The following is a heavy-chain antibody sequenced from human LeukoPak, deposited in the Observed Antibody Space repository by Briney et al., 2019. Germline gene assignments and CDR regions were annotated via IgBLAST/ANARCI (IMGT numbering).Heavy chain of an antibody. CDR2: IYHSGST. CDR1: GYSISSGYY. J-gene: IGHJ4*02. CDR3: ARAGGYGLIDY. Sequence: SETLSLTCTVSGYSISSGYYWGWIRQPPGKGLEWIGSIYHSGSTYYNPSLKSRVTISLDTSKNQFSLKVGSMTAADTAVYYCARAGGYGLIDYWGQGTMVTVSS. D-gene: IGHD5-18*01. V-gene: IGHV4-38-2*02.